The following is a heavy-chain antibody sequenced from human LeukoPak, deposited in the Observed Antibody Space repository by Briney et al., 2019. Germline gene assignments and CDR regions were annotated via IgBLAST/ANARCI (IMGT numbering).Heavy chain of an antibody. D-gene: IGHD3-22*01. V-gene: IGHV1-69*04. CDR1: GGTFSSYA. Sequence: SVKVSCKASGGTFSSYAISWVRQAPGQGLEWMGRIIPILGIANYAQKFQGRVTITADKSTSTAYMELSSLRSEDTAAYYCARDRTPYYYDSSGYYAFDYWGQGTLVTVSS. CDR3: ARDRTPYYYDSSGYYAFDY. CDR2: IIPILGIA. J-gene: IGHJ4*02.